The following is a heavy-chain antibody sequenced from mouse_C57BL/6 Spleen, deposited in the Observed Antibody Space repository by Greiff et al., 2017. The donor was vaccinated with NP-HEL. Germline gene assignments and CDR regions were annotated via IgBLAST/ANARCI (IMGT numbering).Heavy chain of an antibody. CDR1: GFTFSDYG. CDR3: ARNWDGGYYAMDY. D-gene: IGHD4-1*01. V-gene: IGHV5-17*01. J-gene: IGHJ4*01. Sequence: EVKLMESGGGLVKPGGSLKLSCAASGFTFSDYGMHWVRQAPEKGLEWVAYISSGSSTIYYADTVKGRFTISRDNAKNTLFLQMTSLRSEDTAMYYCARNWDGGYYAMDYWGQGTSVTVSS. CDR2: ISSGSSTI.